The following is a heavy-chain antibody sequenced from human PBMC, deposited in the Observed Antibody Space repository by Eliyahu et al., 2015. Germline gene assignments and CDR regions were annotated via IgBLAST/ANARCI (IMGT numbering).Heavy chain of an antibody. CDR1: XGXXSRSKYY. D-gene: IGHD2-21*01. Sequence: QLQLQESGPGLVKPSETLSLTCTVSXGXXSRSKYYWGWIRQPPGKGLEWIGNIYYSGTTYYNPSLKSRVTISVDTFKNQFSLKLNSVTAADTAIYYCARPSVVANIDAFDIWGQGTMVTVSS. J-gene: IGHJ3*02. CDR3: ARPSVVANIDAFDI. V-gene: IGHV4-39*01. CDR2: IYYSGTT.